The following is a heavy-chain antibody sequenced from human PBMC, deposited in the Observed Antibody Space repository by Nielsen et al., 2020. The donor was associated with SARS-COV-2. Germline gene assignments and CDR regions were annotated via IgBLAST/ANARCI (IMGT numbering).Heavy chain of an antibody. V-gene: IGHV3-20*04. J-gene: IGHJ6*02. CDR1: GFTFDDYG. D-gene: IGHD3-9*01. Sequence: GGSLRLSCAASGFTFDDYGMSWVRQAPGKGLEWVSGINWNGGSTGYADSVKGRFTISRDNAKNSLYLQMNSLRAEDTALYYCAKDLTSWDGMDVWGQGTTVTVSS. CDR2: INWNGGST. CDR3: AKDLTSWDGMDV.